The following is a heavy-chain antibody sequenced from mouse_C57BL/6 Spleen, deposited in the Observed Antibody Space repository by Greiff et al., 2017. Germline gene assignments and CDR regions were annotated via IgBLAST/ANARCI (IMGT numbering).Heavy chain of an antibody. V-gene: IGHV1-76*01. J-gene: IGHJ3*01. Sequence: QVQLQQSGAELVRPGASVKLSCKASGYTFTDYYINWVKQRPGQGLEWIARIYPGSGNTYYNEKFKGKATLTAEKSSSTAYMQLSSLTSEDSAVYFCAKGGTAQDPFAYWGQGTLVTVSA. CDR2: IYPGSGNT. CDR3: AKGGTAQDPFAY. D-gene: IGHD3-2*02. CDR1: GYTFTDYY.